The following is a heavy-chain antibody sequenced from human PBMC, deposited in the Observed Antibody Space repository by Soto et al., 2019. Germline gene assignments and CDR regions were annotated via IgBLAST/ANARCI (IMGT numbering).Heavy chain of an antibody. CDR1: GVSISSYY. CDR3: ARRPIVAADYYYMDV. Sequence: QVQLQESGPGLVKPSETLSLTCSVSGVSISSYYWSWIRPPPGKGLEWIGNVFYTGSTSYNPSIESRVTLSLDTSKNQLSLTLDSVTAADTAVYYCARRPIVAADYYYMDVWGKGTTVIVSS. D-gene: IGHD6-13*01. V-gene: IGHV4-59*08. J-gene: IGHJ6*03. CDR2: VFYTGST.